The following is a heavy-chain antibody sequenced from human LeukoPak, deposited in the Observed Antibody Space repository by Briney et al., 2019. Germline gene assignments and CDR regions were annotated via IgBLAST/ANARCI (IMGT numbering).Heavy chain of an antibody. CDR3: ARFGLVGYYDSSGTDAFDI. Sequence: SETLSLTCTVSGGSISSGSYYWRWIRQPAGKGLEWIGRIYTSGSTNYNPSLKSRVTISVDTSKNQFSLKLSSVTAADTAVYYCARFGLVGYYDSSGTDAFDIWGQGTMVTVSS. J-gene: IGHJ3*02. CDR1: GGSISSGSYY. CDR2: IYTSGST. V-gene: IGHV4-61*02. D-gene: IGHD3-22*01.